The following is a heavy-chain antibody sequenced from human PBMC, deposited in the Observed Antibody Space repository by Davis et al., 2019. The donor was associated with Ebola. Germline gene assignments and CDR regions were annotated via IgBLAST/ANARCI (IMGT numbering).Heavy chain of an antibody. J-gene: IGHJ5*02. CDR3: ARSLIYCSSTSCGATNWFDP. D-gene: IGHD2-2*01. V-gene: IGHV3-30*03. Sequence: GESLKISCAASGFTFSSYGMHWVRQAPGKGLEWVAVISYDGSNKYYADSVKGRFTISRDNSKNTLYLQMNSLRAEDTAVYYCARSLIYCSSTSCGATNWFDPWGQGTLVTVSS. CDR1: GFTFSSYG. CDR2: ISYDGSNK.